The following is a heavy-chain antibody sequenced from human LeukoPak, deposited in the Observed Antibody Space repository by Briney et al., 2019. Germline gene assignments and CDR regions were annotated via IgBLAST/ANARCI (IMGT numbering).Heavy chain of an antibody. D-gene: IGHD3-10*01. CDR1: GGSISSGGYY. V-gene: IGHV4-31*03. CDR3: AREREGSGGGDY. Sequence: TLSLTCTVSGGSISSGGYYWSWIRQHPGKGLEWIGYIYYSGSTYSNPSLKSRVTISVDTSKNQFSLKLSSVTAADTAVYYCAREREGSGGGDYWGQGTLVTVSS. J-gene: IGHJ4*02. CDR2: IYYSGST.